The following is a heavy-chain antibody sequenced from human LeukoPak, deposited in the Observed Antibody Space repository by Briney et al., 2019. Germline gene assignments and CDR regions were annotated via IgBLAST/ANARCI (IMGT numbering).Heavy chain of an antibody. CDR1: GYTFTSYY. D-gene: IGHD5-24*01. Sequence: SVKVSCKASGYTFTSYYMHWVRQAPGQGLEWMGRIIPIFGIANYAQKFQGRVTITADKSTSTAYMELSSLRSEDTAVYYCARDRDGYNYDYWGQGTLVTVSS. CDR3: ARDRDGYNYDY. CDR2: IIPIFGIA. J-gene: IGHJ4*02. V-gene: IGHV1-69*04.